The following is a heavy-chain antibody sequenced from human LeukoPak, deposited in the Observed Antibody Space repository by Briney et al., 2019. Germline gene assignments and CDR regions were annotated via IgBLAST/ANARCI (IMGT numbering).Heavy chain of an antibody. CDR2: IYYSGST. J-gene: IGHJ4*02. V-gene: IGHV4-59*01. D-gene: IGHD3-16*01. CDR3: ASYRMGGATFDY. Sequence: SSETLSLTCTVSGGSISSYYWSWIRQPPGKGLEWIGYIYYSGSTNYNPSLKSRVTISVDTSKNQFSLKLSSVTAADTAVYYCASYRMGGATFDYWGQGTLVTVSS. CDR1: GGSISSYY.